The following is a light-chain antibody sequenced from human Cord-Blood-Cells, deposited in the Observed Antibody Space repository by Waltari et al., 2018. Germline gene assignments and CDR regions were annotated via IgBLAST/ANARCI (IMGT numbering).Light chain of an antibody. CDR1: SLRSYY. CDR3: NSRDSSGNHLGV. V-gene: IGLV3-19*01. J-gene: IGLJ3*02. Sequence: SSELTQDPAVSVALGQTVRITCQGDSLRSYYASWYQQKPGQAPVLVIYGKNNRPSGIPDRFLGSSSGNRASLTITGAQAEDEADYYCNSRDSSGNHLGVFGGGTKLTVL. CDR2: GKN.